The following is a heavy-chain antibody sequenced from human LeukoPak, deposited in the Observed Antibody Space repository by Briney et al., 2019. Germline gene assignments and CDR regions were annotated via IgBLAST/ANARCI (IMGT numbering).Heavy chain of an antibody. CDR3: ARWNRGYCSGGSCYPFGFDP. V-gene: IGHV5-51*01. CDR1: GYSFTSYW. CDR2: IYLGDSDT. D-gene: IGHD2-15*01. J-gene: IGHJ5*02. Sequence: GESLKISCKGSGYSFTSYWIGWVRQMPGKGLEWMGIIYLGDSDTRYSPSFQGQVTISADKSISTAYLQWSSLKASDTAMYYCARWNRGYCSGGSCYPFGFDPWGQGTLVTVSS.